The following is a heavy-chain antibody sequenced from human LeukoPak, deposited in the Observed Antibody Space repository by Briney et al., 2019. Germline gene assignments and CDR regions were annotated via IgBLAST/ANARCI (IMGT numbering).Heavy chain of an antibody. CDR1: GFTFSSYW. V-gene: IGHV3-74*01. D-gene: IGHD3-22*01. CDR2: ISSDGSST. J-gene: IGHJ4*02. Sequence: GGSLRLSCAASGFTFSSYWIHWVRHAPGKGLVWVSRISSDGSSTSYADSVKGRFTISRDNAKNTLYLQMNSLRAEDTAVYYCARVRDSSGYPHFDYWGQGTLVTVSS. CDR3: ARVRDSSGYPHFDY.